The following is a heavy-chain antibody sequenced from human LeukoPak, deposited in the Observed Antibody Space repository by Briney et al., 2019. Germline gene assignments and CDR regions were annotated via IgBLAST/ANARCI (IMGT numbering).Heavy chain of an antibody. CDR1: GYTFTGYY. CDR3: ASSYCSSTSCYDTIDY. CDR2: INPNSGGT. V-gene: IGHV1-2*02. J-gene: IGHJ4*02. D-gene: IGHD2-2*01. Sequence: ASVKFSCKASGYTFTGYYMHWVRQAPGQGLEWMGWINPNSGGTNYAQKFQGRVTMTRDTSISTAYMELSRLRSDDTAVYYCASSYCSSTSCYDTIDYWGQGTLVTVSS.